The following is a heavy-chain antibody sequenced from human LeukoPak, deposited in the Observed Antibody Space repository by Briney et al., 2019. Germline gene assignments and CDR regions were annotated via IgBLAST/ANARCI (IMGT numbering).Heavy chain of an antibody. J-gene: IGHJ4*02. V-gene: IGHV1-2*02. CDR3: ARARRYCTGGSCEFDY. D-gene: IGHD2-15*01. CDR1: GYTFTGYY. CDR2: INPNSGGT. Sequence: ASVKVSCKASGYTFTGYYMHWVRQAPGQGRDWMGWINPNSGGTNYAQKFQGRVTMTRDTSISTAYMELSRLRSDDTAVYYCARARRYCTGGSCEFDYWGQGTLVTVSS.